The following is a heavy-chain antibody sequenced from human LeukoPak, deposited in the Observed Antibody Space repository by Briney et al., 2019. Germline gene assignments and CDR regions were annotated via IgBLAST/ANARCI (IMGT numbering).Heavy chain of an antibody. D-gene: IGHD3-9*01. CDR2: IYYSGRT. CDR3: ARDYSSVDILTGYPEFDP. J-gene: IGHJ5*02. CDR1: GGSISSYY. V-gene: IGHV4-59*12. Sequence: ASETLSLTCTVSGGSISSYYWSWIRQPPGKGLEWIGYIYYSGRTNYNPSLKSRVTISVDTSKNQFSLKLSSVTAADTAVYYCARDYSSVDILTGYPEFDPWGQGTLVTVSS.